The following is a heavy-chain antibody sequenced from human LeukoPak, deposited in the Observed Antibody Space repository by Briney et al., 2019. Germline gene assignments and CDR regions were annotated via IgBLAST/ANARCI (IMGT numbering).Heavy chain of an antibody. V-gene: IGHV1-8*01. CDR3: ARDFTAVLDRVYTTDYYFDY. J-gene: IGHJ4*02. CDR1: GHSFTSCD. D-gene: IGHD4-11*01. Sequence: ASVKVSCKASGHSFTSCDINSVRQATGQGLEWMGWMNPNSGNTGYAQKFQGRVTMTRNTSISTAYMELSSLKASDTAMYYCARDFTAVLDRVYTTDYYFDYWGQGTLVTVSS. CDR2: MNPNSGNT.